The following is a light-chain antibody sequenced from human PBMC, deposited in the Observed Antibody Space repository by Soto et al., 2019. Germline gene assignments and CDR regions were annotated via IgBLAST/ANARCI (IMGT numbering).Light chain of an antibody. CDR1: SSDIGAYNF. CDR3: TSWTTSTTMI. Sequence: QSALTQPASVSGSPGQSITISCTGTSSDIGAYNFVSWYQQHPGKDPKLMLYDVNIRPSGVSNRFSGSKSGNTASLTISGLQAEDEADYYCTSWTTSTTMIFGGGTQLTGL. CDR2: DVN. J-gene: IGLJ2*01. V-gene: IGLV2-14*03.